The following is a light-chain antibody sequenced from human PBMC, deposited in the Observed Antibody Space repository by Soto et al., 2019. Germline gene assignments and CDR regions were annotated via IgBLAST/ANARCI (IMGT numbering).Light chain of an antibody. CDR2: GAS. CDR1: QSINSRY. CDR3: QQFGSSPGFT. Sequence: EIVLTQSPGTLSLSPGERATLSCRASQSINSRYLAWYQQKPGQAPRLLIYGASSRATGIPDRFSGSGSATDFTLTISRLEPEDFAVYYFQQFGSSPGFTFGPGTKVDIK. J-gene: IGKJ3*01. V-gene: IGKV3-20*01.